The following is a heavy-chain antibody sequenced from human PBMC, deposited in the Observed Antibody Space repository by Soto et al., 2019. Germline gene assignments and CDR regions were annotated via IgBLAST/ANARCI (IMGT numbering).Heavy chain of an antibody. CDR3: AAWRAYGSSDYSGFHYGMDV. CDR2: LSWNGVTI. Sequence: EVQLVESGGGLVQPGRSLRLSCAASGFTFDDYAMHWVRQVPGKGLQWVSGLSWNGVTIGYGASVQGRFTISRDNAKKSLYLQMNGVRPVDTALYYCAAWRAYGSSDYSGFHYGMDVWGLGTTVTVS. J-gene: IGHJ6*02. D-gene: IGHD3-22*01. V-gene: IGHV3-9*01. CDR1: GFTFDDYA.